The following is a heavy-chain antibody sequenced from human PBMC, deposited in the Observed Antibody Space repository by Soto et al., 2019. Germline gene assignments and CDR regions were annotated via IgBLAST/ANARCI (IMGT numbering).Heavy chain of an antibody. CDR1: GGTFSSYA. V-gene: IGHV1-69*13. D-gene: IGHD3-9*01. J-gene: IGHJ3*02. CDR3: ARDLEGFCILTGSRSRAFNI. CDR2: IIPIFGTA. Sequence: ASVKFSCKASGGTFSSYAISWVRQAPGQGLEWMGGIIPIFGTANYAQKFQGRVTITADESTSTAYMELSSLRSEDTAAYCCARDLEGFCILTGSRSRAFNIWGQETMVTFSS.